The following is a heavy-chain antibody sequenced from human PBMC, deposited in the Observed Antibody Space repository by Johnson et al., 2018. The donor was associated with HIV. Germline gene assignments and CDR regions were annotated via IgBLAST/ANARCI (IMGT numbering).Heavy chain of an antibody. CDR3: ARATMSYKVWLQLSAAFDI. V-gene: IGHV3-7*01. CDR1: GLTFSSYW. Sequence: VQLVESGGGLVQPGGSLRLSCAASGLTFSSYWMSWVRQAPGKGLEWVANIKQDGSEKYYVDSVKGRFTISRDNAKNSLYLQMNSLRAEDTAVYYCARATMSYKVWLQLSAAFDIWGQGTMVTVSS. CDR2: IKQDGSEK. D-gene: IGHD5-24*01. J-gene: IGHJ3*02.